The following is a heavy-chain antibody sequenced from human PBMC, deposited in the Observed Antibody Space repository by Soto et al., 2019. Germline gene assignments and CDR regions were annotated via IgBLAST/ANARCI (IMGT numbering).Heavy chain of an antibody. CDR1: GYTFTSYY. D-gene: IGHD3-3*01. Sequence: ASVKVSCKASGYTFTSYYMHWVRQAPGQGLEWMGIINPSGGSTSYAQKFQGRVTMTRDTSTSTVYMELSSLRSEDTAVYYCVRDTIFGVVIRYYYYGMDVWGQGTTVTV. J-gene: IGHJ6*02. V-gene: IGHV1-46*01. CDR3: VRDTIFGVVIRYYYYGMDV. CDR2: INPSGGST.